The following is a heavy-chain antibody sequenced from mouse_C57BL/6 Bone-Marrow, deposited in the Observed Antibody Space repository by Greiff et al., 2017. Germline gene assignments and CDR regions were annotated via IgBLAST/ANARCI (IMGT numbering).Heavy chain of an antibody. CDR1: GYTFTSYW. V-gene: IGHV14-2*01. CDR2: IDPEDGET. D-gene: IGHD1-1*01. J-gene: IGHJ2*01. CDR3: TRSLIYCGTNY. Sequence: VQLQQPGAELVKPGASVKLSCKASGYTFTSYWMHWVKQRPGRGLEWIGRIDPEDGETKYAPKFQDKATITADTSSNTAYLQLSSLTSEDTAVYYCTRSLIYCGTNYWGQGTTLTVSS.